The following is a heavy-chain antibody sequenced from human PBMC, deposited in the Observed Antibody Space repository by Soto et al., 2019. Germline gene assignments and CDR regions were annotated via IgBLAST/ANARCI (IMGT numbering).Heavy chain of an antibody. CDR1: GFTFSSYW. Sequence: GGSLRLSCAASGFTFSSYWMHWVRQAPGKGLVWVSRINSDGSSTSYADSVKGRFTISRDNAKKTLYLQMNSLRAEDTAVYYCAVAVAGPTAIGYWGQGTLVTVSS. J-gene: IGHJ4*02. CDR3: AVAVAGPTAIGY. D-gene: IGHD6-19*01. V-gene: IGHV3-74*01. CDR2: INSDGSST.